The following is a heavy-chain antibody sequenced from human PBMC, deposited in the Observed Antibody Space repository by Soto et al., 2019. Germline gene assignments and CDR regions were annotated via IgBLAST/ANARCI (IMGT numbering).Heavy chain of an antibody. V-gene: IGHV4-59*08. J-gene: IGHJ3*02. CDR1: GGSISSYY. Sequence: QVQLQESGPGLVKPSETLSLTCTVSGGSISSYYWSWIRQPPGKGLEWIGYIYYSGSTNYNPSLKSRVTISVDTSKNQFSLKLSSVTAADTAVYYCARLYIAVAASEGFDAFDIWGQGTMVTVSS. CDR2: IYYSGST. D-gene: IGHD6-19*01. CDR3: ARLYIAVAASEGFDAFDI.